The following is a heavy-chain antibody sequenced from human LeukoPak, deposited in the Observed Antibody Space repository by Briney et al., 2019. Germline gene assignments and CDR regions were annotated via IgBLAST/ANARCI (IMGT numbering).Heavy chain of an antibody. Sequence: GGSLRLSCAASGFTFSSYAMSWVRQAPGEGLVWVSRINSEGSSTRYADSVEGRFTISRDNAKNTLYLQMSSLRVEDTAVYYCARSHASYSSSWEFSYYFDYWGQGTLVTVSS. J-gene: IGHJ4*02. D-gene: IGHD6-13*01. CDR1: GFTFSSYA. V-gene: IGHV3-74*01. CDR3: ARSHASYSSSWEFSYYFDY. CDR2: INSEGSST.